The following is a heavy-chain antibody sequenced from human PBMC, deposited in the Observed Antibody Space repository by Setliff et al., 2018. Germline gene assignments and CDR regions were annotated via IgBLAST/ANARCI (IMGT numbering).Heavy chain of an antibody. D-gene: IGHD4-17*01. CDR1: TFTFSKYA. J-gene: IGHJ5*02. CDR3: ARDPNGDYVGAFDP. V-gene: IGHV3-23*01. Sequence: GSLRLSCVASTFTFSKYAITWVRQAPGKGLEWGSSIGASGDRTDYADSVKGRFTISRDNSRNSLYLQMNSLRVEDTASYYCARDPNGDYVGAFDPWGQGILVTVSS. CDR2: IGASGDRT.